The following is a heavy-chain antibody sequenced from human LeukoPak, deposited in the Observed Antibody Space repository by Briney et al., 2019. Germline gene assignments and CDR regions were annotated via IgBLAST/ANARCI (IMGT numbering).Heavy chain of an antibody. CDR3: ASGYDGVPFDY. V-gene: IGHV4-59*12. D-gene: IGHD5-12*01. Sequence: SETLSLTCAVSGGSFSNYYWSWIRQPPGKGLEWIGYIYYSGSTSYNPSLKSRVTISVDTSKNQFSLKLSSVTAADTAVYYCASGYDGVPFDYWGQGTLVTVSS. CDR1: GGSFSNYY. CDR2: IYYSGST. J-gene: IGHJ4*02.